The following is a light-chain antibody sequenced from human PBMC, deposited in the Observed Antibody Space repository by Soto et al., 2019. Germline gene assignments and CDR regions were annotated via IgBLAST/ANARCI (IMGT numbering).Light chain of an antibody. V-gene: IGLV2-14*01. CDR1: SSDVGTYNY. CDR3: SSYTRSSPYV. Sequence: QSALTQPASVSGSPGQSITISCTGTSSDVGTYNYVSWYQQHPGKAPKLMIYDVSNRPSGVSNRFSGSKSGNTASLTISGLQAEDEADYYCSSYTRSSPYVFGTGTKRTVL. J-gene: IGLJ1*01. CDR2: DVS.